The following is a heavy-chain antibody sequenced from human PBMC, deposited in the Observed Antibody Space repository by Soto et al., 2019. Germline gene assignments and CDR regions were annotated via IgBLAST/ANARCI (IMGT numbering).Heavy chain of an antibody. CDR3: TTDSHFTMKLVRFDY. Sequence: SLRLSCTASGFTFTTAWINCVRQAPGKGLEWVGRIKSKIDGGTTDFAAPVKGRFAISRDDSRNMVYFQMNSLEIEDTAVYYCTTDSHFTMKLVRFDYWGLGTLVTVSS. CDR2: IKSKIDGGTT. D-gene: IGHD3-22*01. J-gene: IGHJ4*01. CDR1: GFTFTTAW. V-gene: IGHV3-15*07.